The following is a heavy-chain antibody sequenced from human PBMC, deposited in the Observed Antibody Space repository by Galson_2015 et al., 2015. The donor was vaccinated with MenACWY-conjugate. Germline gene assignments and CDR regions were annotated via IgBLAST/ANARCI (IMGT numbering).Heavy chain of an antibody. CDR1: GFSFSRYA. Sequence: SLRLSCAASGFSFSRYAMHWVRQAPGQGLEWVALIWYDGSNRYYAASVQGRFSISRDNSKNTLYLQMNSLSAEDTAVYYCAGPNSTSWYYFEYWGPGTLVTVSS. CDR3: AGPNSTSWYYFEY. V-gene: IGHV3-33*01. CDR2: IWYDGSNR. J-gene: IGHJ4*02. D-gene: IGHD6-13*01.